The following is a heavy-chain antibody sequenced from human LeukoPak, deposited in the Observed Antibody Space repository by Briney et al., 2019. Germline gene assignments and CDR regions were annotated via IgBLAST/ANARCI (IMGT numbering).Heavy chain of an antibody. J-gene: IGHJ4*02. Sequence: GGSLRLSCAASGFTFSSYSMNWVRQAPGKGLEWVSSISSSSSYIYYADSVKGRFTISRDNAKNSLYLQMNSLRAEDTAVYYCARDPYDILTGEGARGDDYWGQGTLVTVSS. CDR3: ARDPYDILTGEGARGDDY. V-gene: IGHV3-21*01. CDR2: ISSSSSYI. CDR1: GFTFSSYS. D-gene: IGHD3-9*01.